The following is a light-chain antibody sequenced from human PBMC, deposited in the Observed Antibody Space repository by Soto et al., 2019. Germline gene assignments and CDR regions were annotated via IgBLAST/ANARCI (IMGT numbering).Light chain of an antibody. CDR1: SSDVAGSDY. Sequence: QAVVTQPPSASGSPGQSVTISCTGTSSDVAGSDYVSWYQQHPGKAPKLIIYEVTKRPAGVPDRFSGSKSGNTASLTVSGLQADDESYYYCSSFARGDNPHVLFGGGTMVTVL. V-gene: IGLV2-8*01. J-gene: IGLJ2*01. CDR3: SSFARGDNPHVL. CDR2: EVT.